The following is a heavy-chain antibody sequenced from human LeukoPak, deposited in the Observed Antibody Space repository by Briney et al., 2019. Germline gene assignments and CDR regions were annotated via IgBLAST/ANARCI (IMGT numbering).Heavy chain of an antibody. CDR1: GGSFSGYY. CDR3: ARAVGARVPFDY. J-gene: IGHJ4*02. CDR2: INHSGST. Sequence: SETLSLTCAVYGGSFSGYYWSWLRQPPGKGLEWIGEINHSGSTNYNPSLTSRVTISVDTSNNQFSLKLSSVTAADTGVYYCARAVGARVPFDYWGQGTLVTVSS. V-gene: IGHV4-34*01. D-gene: IGHD1-26*01.